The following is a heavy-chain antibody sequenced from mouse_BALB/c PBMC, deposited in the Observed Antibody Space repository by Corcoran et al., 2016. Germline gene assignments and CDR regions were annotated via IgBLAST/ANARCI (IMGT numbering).Heavy chain of an antibody. Sequence: QVQLQQYGPELVKHGASVKISCKASGYSFTSYYIHWVKQRHGQGLEWLGWILPGSGNTRYNEKFKGKATLTADTSSRTAYMQLSSLTSEDSAVYFCAKTARATYYFDYWGQGTTLTVSS. D-gene: IGHD3-2*01. CDR2: ILPGSGNT. V-gene: IGHV1-66*01. CDR3: AKTARATYYFDY. CDR1: GYSFTSYY. J-gene: IGHJ2*01.